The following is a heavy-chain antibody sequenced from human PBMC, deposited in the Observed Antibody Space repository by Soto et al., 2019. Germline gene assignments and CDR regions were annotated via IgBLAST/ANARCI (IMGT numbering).Heavy chain of an antibody. D-gene: IGHD6-13*01. J-gene: IGHJ3*02. Sequence: PWWSLRLSCAASGFTFSSYAMHWFRQAPGKGLEYVSAISSNGGSTYYADSVKGRFTISRDNSKNTLYLQMSSLRAEDTAVYYCVKDGSKQQLNAFDIWGQGTMVTVSS. CDR3: VKDGSKQQLNAFDI. CDR1: GFTFSSYA. V-gene: IGHV3-64D*06. CDR2: ISSNGGST.